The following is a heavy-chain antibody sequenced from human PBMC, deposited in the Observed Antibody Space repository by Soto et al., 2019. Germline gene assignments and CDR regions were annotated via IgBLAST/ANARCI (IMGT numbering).Heavy chain of an antibody. Sequence: PGGSLRLSCAAPGFTFSNYWMSWVRQAPGKRLEWVANIKEDGSEKYYVDSVKGRFTISRDNAKNSLFLQMNSLRAEDTAVYYCATDLYQLPTMKYYYYGMDVWGQGTTVTVSS. CDR1: GFTFSNYW. D-gene: IGHD2-2*01. J-gene: IGHJ6*02. CDR2: IKEDGSEK. V-gene: IGHV3-7*03. CDR3: ATDLYQLPTMKYYYYGMDV.